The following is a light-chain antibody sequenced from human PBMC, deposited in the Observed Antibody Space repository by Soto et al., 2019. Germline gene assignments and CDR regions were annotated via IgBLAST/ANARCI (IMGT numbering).Light chain of an antibody. CDR3: QSYDISLSGFHV. CDR1: ISNIGAGYD. Sequence: QPVLTQPPSVSGAPGQRVTISCTGSISNIGAGYDVHWYQQLPGTVPKVLIYGNSNRPSGVPDRFSGSKSGTSASLAITGLQAEDEADYYCQSYDISLSGFHVFGTGTKLTVL. CDR2: GNS. J-gene: IGLJ1*01. V-gene: IGLV1-40*01.